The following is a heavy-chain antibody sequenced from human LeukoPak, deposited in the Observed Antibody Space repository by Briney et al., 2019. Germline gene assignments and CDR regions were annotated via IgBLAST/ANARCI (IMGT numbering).Heavy chain of an antibody. D-gene: IGHD6-13*01. CDR2: IRQDGDTK. V-gene: IGHV3-7*03. J-gene: IGHJ4*02. CDR3: ARSLPYGATWYGRSDF. Sequence: GGSLRLSCAASGFPFNAYWMTWVRQAPGKGLEWVANIRQDGDTKYYVDSVKGRFTISRDNAMNSLYLQMNSLRAEDTAIYYCARSLPYGATWYGRSDFWGQGTLVTVSS. CDR1: GFPFNAYW.